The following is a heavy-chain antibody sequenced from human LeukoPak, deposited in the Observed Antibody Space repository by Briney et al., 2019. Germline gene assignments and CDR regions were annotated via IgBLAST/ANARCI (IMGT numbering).Heavy chain of an antibody. CDR2: ISAYNGNT. CDR1: GYTFTSYG. D-gene: IGHD3-22*01. CDR3: ARGPDYYDSSAPHDY. J-gene: IGHJ4*02. V-gene: IGHV1-18*01. Sequence: ASVKVSCKASGYTFTSYGISWVRQAPGQGLEWMGWISAYNGNTNYAQKLQGRVTMTTDTSTSTAYMELRSLRSDDTAVYYCARGPDYYDSSAPHDYWGQGTLVIVSS.